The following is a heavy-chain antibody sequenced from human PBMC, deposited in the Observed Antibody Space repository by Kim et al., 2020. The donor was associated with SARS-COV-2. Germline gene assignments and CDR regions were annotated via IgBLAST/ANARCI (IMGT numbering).Heavy chain of an antibody. CDR1: GYTFTSYY. D-gene: IGHD2-2*01. Sequence: ASVKVSCKASGYTFTSYYMHWVRQAPGQGLEWMGIINPSGGSTSYAQKFQGRVTMTRDTSTSTVYMELSSLRSEDTAVYYCAITQSGLGYCSSTSCQWSAYYYGMDVWGQGTTVTVSS. V-gene: IGHV1-46*01. CDR2: INPSGGST. CDR3: AITQSGLGYCSSTSCQWSAYYYGMDV. J-gene: IGHJ6*02.